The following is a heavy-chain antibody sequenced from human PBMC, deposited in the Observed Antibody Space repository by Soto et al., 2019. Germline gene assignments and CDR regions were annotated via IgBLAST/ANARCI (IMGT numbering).Heavy chain of an antibody. Sequence: QVQLVQSGAEVKKPGASVKLSCRTYGYTFTHYYIHWVRQAPGQGLEWLAIINPASGSTNYAQDFLGRVTLTMDTSTTTVYMELSGLRAEDTAILYCARDLAAGDHWGQGTLVTVSS. CDR3: ARDLAAGDH. CDR2: INPASGST. J-gene: IGHJ4*02. CDR1: GYTFTHYY. V-gene: IGHV1-46*01. D-gene: IGHD6-25*01.